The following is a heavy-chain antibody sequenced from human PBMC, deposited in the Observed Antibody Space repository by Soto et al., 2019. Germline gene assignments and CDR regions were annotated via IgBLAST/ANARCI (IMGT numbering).Heavy chain of an antibody. J-gene: IGHJ6*02. CDR2: IYYSGST. V-gene: IGHV4-59*01. CDR1: GGSISSYY. Sequence: SETLSLTCTVSGGSISSYYWSWIRQPPGKGLEWIGYIYYSGSTNYNPSLKIRVTISVDTSKNQFSLKLSSVTAADTAVYYCAREAAGYCSSTSCYNGDYYYYAMDVWGQGTTVTVSS. CDR3: AREAAGYCSSTSCYNGDYYYYAMDV. D-gene: IGHD2-2*02.